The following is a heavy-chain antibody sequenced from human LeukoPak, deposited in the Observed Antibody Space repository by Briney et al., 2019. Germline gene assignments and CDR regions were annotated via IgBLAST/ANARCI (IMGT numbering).Heavy chain of an antibody. D-gene: IGHD3-10*01. V-gene: IGHV4-4*07. CDR1: GGSISGYY. J-gene: IGHJ4*02. CDR3: ARDIYYGSFDY. Sequence: SETLSLTCTVSGGSISGYYWSWIRQPAGKGLEWIGRIYASRSTNYNPSLKRRVTMSVDTSKNQFSLKLSSVTAADTAVYYCARDIYYGSFDYWGQGSLVTVSS. CDR2: IYASRST.